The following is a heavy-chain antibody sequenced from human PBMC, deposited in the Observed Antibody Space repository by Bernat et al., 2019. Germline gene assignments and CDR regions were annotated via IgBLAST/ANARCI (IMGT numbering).Heavy chain of an antibody. J-gene: IGHJ3*02. D-gene: IGHD4-17*01. CDR2: IWYDGSNK. CDR1: GFTFSSYG. CDR3: AREDTVTTLAFDI. Sequence: QVQLVESGGGVVQPGRSLRLSCAASGFTFSSYGMHWVRQAPGKGLEWVAVIWYDGSNKYYADSVKGRFTISRDNSKNTLYLQMNSLRAEDTAGYYCAREDTVTTLAFDIWGQGTMVTVSS. V-gene: IGHV3-33*01.